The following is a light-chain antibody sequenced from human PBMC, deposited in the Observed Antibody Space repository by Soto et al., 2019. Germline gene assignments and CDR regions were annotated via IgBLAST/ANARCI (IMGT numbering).Light chain of an antibody. Sequence: PGDRATLSCRASQSVNSNYLAWYQRKPGQAPRLPIYGASNRATDIPYRFSASGSGTDFTLTITRLEAEDFAVYYCQQYDSTPPTFGQGTKVEVK. CDR2: GAS. J-gene: IGKJ1*01. CDR1: QSVNSNY. CDR3: QQYDSTPPT. V-gene: IGKV3-20*01.